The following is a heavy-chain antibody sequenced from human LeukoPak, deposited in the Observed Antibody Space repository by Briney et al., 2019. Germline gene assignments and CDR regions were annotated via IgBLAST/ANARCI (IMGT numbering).Heavy chain of an antibody. D-gene: IGHD3-22*01. J-gene: IGHJ4*02. Sequence: ASVKVSCKASGYTFTSYGISWVRQAPGQGLEWMGWISAYNGNTNYAQKLQGRVTMTTDTSTSTAYMELRSLRSDDTAVYYCARDLQGTRTYYYDSSGSQGVDYWGQGTLVTVSS. V-gene: IGHV1-18*01. CDR2: ISAYNGNT. CDR1: GYTFTSYG. CDR3: ARDLQGTRTYYYDSSGSQGVDY.